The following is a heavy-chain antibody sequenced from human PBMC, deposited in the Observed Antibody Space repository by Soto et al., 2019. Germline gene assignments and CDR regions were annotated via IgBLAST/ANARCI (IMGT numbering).Heavy chain of an antibody. CDR1: GYIFTNYW. Sequence: PGESLKISCKGSGYIFTNYWIGWVRQMPGKGLEWMGIIYPGDSDTRYSPSFQGQVTISADKSISTAYLQWSSLKASDTAMYYCARGPSPRYHHYYYGMDVWGQGTTVTVSS. CDR2: IYPGDSDT. CDR3: ARGPSPRYHHYYYGMDV. D-gene: IGHD2-2*01. V-gene: IGHV5-51*01. J-gene: IGHJ6*02.